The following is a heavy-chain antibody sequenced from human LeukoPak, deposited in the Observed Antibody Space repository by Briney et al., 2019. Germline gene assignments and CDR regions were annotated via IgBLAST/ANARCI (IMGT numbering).Heavy chain of an antibody. CDR3: ARDFYNGSGLENFDY. J-gene: IGHJ4*02. V-gene: IGHV3-48*03. Sequence: GGSLRLSCAASGFTFSSYEMNWVRQAPGKGLEWVSYISSSGSTIYYADSVKGRFTISRDNAKNSLYLQMNSLRAEDTAVYYCARDFYNGSGLENFDYWGQGTLATVSS. CDR1: GFTFSSYE. D-gene: IGHD6-19*01. CDR2: ISSSGSTI.